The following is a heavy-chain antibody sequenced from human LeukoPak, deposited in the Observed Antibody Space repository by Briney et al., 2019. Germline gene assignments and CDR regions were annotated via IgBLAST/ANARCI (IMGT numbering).Heavy chain of an antibody. D-gene: IGHD2-2*01. J-gene: IGHJ4*01. Sequence: ASVKVSCKASGYTFTSYYMHWVRQAPGQGLEWMGIINPSGGSTSYAQKFQGRVTMTRDTSTSTVYMELNSLRSEDTAVYYCTTREIVVEPAATSLVRGVLWRSDFWGHGTLVTVSS. CDR2: INPSGGST. CDR1: GYTFTSYY. V-gene: IGHV1-46*01. CDR3: TTREIVVEPAATSLVRGVLWRSDF.